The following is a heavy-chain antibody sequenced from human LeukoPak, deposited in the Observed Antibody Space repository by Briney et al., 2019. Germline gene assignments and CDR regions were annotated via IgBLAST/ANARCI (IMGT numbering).Heavy chain of an antibody. D-gene: IGHD2-8*01. CDR2: MNPNSGNT. CDR1: GYTFTSYD. CDR3: GRVMVYASYYYYYGMDV. Sequence: ASVKVSCKASGYTFTSYDINWVRQATGQGLEWMGWMNPNSGNTGYAQKFQGRVTMTRNTSISTAYMELSSLRSEDTAVYYRGRVMVYASYYYYYGMDVWGQGATVTVSS. V-gene: IGHV1-8*01. J-gene: IGHJ6*02.